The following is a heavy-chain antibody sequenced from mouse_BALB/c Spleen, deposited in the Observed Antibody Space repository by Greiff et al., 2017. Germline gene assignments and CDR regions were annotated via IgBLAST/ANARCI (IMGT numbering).Heavy chain of an antibody. CDR3: ARSGYDYDVGDY. D-gene: IGHD2-4*01. Sequence: QVQLKESAAELARPGASVKMSCKASGYTFTSYTMHWVKQRPGQGLEWIGYINPSSGYTEYNQKFKDKTTLTADKSSSTAYMQLSSLTSEDSAVYYCARSGYDYDVGDYWGQGTTLTVSS. CDR2: INPSSGYT. CDR1: GYTFTSYT. V-gene: IGHV1-4*02. J-gene: IGHJ2*01.